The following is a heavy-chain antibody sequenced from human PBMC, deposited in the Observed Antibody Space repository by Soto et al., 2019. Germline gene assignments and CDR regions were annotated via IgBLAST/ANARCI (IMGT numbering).Heavy chain of an antibody. CDR1: GGSISSSSYY. CDR2: IYYSGST. V-gene: IGHV4-39*01. D-gene: IGHD5-12*01. Sequence: SETLSLTCTVSGGSISSSSYYWGWIRQPPGKGLEWIGSIYYSGSTYYNPSLKSRVTISVDTSKNQFSLKLSSVTAADTAVYYCASKRRDGYNFYFDYWGQGTLVTVSS. CDR3: ASKRRDGYNFYFDY. J-gene: IGHJ4*02.